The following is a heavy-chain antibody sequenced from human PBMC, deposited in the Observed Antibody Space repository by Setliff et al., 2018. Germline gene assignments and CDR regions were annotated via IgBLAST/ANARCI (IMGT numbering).Heavy chain of an antibody. CDR3: ASAYYGSGIYGMDV. V-gene: IGHV1-18*01. J-gene: IGHJ6*02. Sequence: GASVKVSCKASGYTFTSYGISWVRQAPGQGLEWMGWISAYNGNTNYAQKLQGRVTMTTDTSTSTAYMELRSLRSDDTAVYYCASAYYGSGIYGMDVWGQGTMVTVSS. D-gene: IGHD3-10*01. CDR1: GYTFTSYG. CDR2: ISAYNGNT.